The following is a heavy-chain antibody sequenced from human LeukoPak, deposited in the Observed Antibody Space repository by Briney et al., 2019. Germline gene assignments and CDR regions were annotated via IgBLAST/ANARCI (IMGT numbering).Heavy chain of an antibody. J-gene: IGHJ4*02. CDR1: GFNFSASA. CDR3: AKGDSSGYYGGPLGY. Sequence: GGSLRLSCAASGFNFSASAMHWVRQAPGKGLEWVALIRYDGSNKYYADSVKGRFTISRDNFKNTLYLQMNSLKAEDTAVYYCAKGDSSGYYGGPLGYWGQGTLVTASS. V-gene: IGHV3-30*02. D-gene: IGHD3-22*01. CDR2: IRYDGSNK.